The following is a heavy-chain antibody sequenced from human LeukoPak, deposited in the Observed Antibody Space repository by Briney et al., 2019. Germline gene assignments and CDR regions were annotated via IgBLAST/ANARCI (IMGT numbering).Heavy chain of an antibody. V-gene: IGHV4-61*02. CDR1: GDSISSGSFY. J-gene: IGHJ4*02. Sequence: SETLSLTCTVSGDSISSGSFYWSWIRQAAGKGLEWIGRVSSSGRTTYNPSLKSRVTISGDTSKNQFSLRLSSVTAADTAVYYCARASYSYDINGWVPFDYWGQGTLVTVSS. D-gene: IGHD3-22*01. CDR3: ARASYSYDINGWVPFDY. CDR2: VSSSGRT.